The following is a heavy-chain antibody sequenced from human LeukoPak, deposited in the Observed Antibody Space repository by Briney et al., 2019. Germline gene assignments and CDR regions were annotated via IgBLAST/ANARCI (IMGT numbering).Heavy chain of an antibody. D-gene: IGHD6-13*01. CDR3: ARHSYSSSSSMRRHFDC. CDR1: GGSISSGSYF. V-gene: IGHV4-61*05. Sequence: PSETLSLTCTVSGGSISSGSYFWGWIRQPPGKGLEWIGYIYYTGSTNYNPSLKSRVTISVDTSKNQFSLQLSSVTAADTATYYCARHSYSSSSSMRRHFDCWGQGTLVTVSS. CDR2: IYYTGST. J-gene: IGHJ4*02.